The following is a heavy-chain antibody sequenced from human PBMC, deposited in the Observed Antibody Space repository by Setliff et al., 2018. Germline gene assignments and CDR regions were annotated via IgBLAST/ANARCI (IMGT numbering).Heavy chain of an antibody. V-gene: IGHV5-51*01. J-gene: IGHJ3*02. CDR3: ARRNTAMVYGFDI. CDR1: GYTFTEYL. CDR2: IFPGDSAT. D-gene: IGHD5-18*01. Sequence: GESLKISCKGSGYTFTEYLIGWVRQMPGKGLEWMGIIFPGDSATKYSPSFQGQVTISADKSINTAYLQWSSLKASDTAMYYCARRNTAMVYGFDIWGQGTMVTVSS.